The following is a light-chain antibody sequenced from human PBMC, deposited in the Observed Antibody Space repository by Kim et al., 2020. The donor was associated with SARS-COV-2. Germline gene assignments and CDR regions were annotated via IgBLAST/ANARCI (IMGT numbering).Light chain of an antibody. V-gene: IGKV1-17*01. J-gene: IGKJ1*01. CDR2: AAS. Sequence: DIQMTQSPSSLSASVRDRVTITCRASEDIRNDLGWYQQISGKAPKRLIYAASSLQSGVPSRFSGSGSGTEFTLTINSLQPEDFATYYCLQYNTFPWTFGQGTKVDIK. CDR3: LQYNTFPWT. CDR1: EDIRND.